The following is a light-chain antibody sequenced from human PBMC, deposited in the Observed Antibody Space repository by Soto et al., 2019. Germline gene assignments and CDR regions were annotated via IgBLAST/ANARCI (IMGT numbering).Light chain of an antibody. CDR3: QQSYTTVRT. V-gene: IGKV1-39*01. J-gene: IGKJ4*01. CDR1: QRISTF. Sequence: DIQLTQSQSSLSSSVGDRVTISCRASQRISTFLNWYQQKPGKAPRLLIYAASRLQSGVPARFSGSGAGTDFTLTITSLQPEDFGVYYCQQSYTTVRTFGGGTKVE. CDR2: AAS.